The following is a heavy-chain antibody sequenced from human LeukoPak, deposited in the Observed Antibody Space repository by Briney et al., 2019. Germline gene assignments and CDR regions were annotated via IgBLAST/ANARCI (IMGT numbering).Heavy chain of an antibody. J-gene: IGHJ3*02. CDR2: IYHNGRA. CDR3: AGRQQIVAVTASRDSFDI. V-gene: IGHV4-59*01. CDR1: GVSISNFY. Sequence: PSETLSLTCIVSGVSISNFYWSWIRQPPGKGLEWIGYIYHNGRARYRPSLESRVTMSLDTSKNQFSLKVESLTAADTAVYYCAGRQQIVAVTASRDSFDIWGQGTMVTVSS. D-gene: IGHD2-21*02.